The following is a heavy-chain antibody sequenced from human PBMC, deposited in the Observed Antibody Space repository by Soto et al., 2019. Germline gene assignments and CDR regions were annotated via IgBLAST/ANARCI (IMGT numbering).Heavy chain of an antibody. V-gene: IGHV4-34*01. Sequence: QVQLQQWGAGLLKPSETLSLPCAVYVGSFSGYYWSGIGHPPGKGLEWIGEINHSGSTNYNPSLKSRVTISVDTSKNQFSLKLSSVTAADTAVYYCARARYNWNDGGYWGQGTLVTVSS. CDR3: ARARYNWNDGGY. D-gene: IGHD1-20*01. CDR1: VGSFSGYY. CDR2: INHSGST. J-gene: IGHJ4*02.